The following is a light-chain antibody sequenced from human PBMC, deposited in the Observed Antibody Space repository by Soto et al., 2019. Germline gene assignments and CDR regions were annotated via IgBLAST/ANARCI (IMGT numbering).Light chain of an antibody. CDR3: QQYSRSPPT. Sequence: EIVLTQPPGTLSLSPVERATLSCRPSQTVSSGYLAWYQQKHGQAPRLLIYGASSRATGIPDRFSGSGSGTDFTLTISRLEPEDFAVYYCQQYSRSPPTFGHGTKVDIK. V-gene: IGKV3-20*01. CDR1: QTVSSGY. CDR2: GAS. J-gene: IGKJ1*01.